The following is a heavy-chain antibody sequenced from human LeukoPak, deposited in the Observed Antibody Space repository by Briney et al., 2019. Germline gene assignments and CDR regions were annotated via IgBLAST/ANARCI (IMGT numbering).Heavy chain of an antibody. CDR1: GFXFSTXA. CDR3: ARHWTGTKSFDY. Sequence: SLRLSCAASGFXFSTXAMSXVXQAPGTGXGWVSAFGGGGNTYYADSVKGRFTISRDNSKNTLYLQMNSLRVEDTAVYYCARHWTGTKSFDYWGQGTLVTVSS. J-gene: IGHJ4*02. D-gene: IGHD1-14*01. V-gene: IGHV3-23*01. CDR2: FGGGGNT.